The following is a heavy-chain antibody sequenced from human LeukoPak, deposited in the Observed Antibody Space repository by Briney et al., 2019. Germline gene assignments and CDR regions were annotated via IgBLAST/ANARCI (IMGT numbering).Heavy chain of an antibody. Sequence: SQTLSLTCTVSGGSINSGGYYWSWIRQHPGKGLEWIGFIYYSGGTSYNPSLKSRVTISVDTSKNQFSLKLSSVTAADTAVYYCARDSYYGPTVFDYWGQGTLVTVSS. J-gene: IGHJ4*02. V-gene: IGHV4-31*03. CDR1: GGSINSGGYY. CDR3: ARDSYYGPTVFDY. D-gene: IGHD3-10*01. CDR2: IYYSGGT.